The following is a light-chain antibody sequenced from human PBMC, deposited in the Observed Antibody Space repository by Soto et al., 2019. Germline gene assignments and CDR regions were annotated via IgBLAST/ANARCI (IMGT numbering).Light chain of an antibody. Sequence: QSALTQPPSASGSPGQSVTISCTGTSSDVGANNYVSWYQQHPGKAPKLMIYEVTKRPSGVPDRFSGSKSGNTASLTVSGLQAEDEADYYCRSYAGTNRVFGTGTKRTVL. CDR3: RSYAGTNRV. V-gene: IGLV2-8*01. CDR2: EVT. CDR1: SSDVGANNY. J-gene: IGLJ1*01.